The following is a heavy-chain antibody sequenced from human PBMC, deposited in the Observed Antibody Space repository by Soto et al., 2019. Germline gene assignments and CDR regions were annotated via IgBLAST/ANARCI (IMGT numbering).Heavy chain of an antibody. CDR1: GGTFSSYA. V-gene: IGHV1-69*13. CDR3: ARAGGSVVVVTAMDAFDI. D-gene: IGHD2-21*02. CDR2: IIPIFGTA. Sequence: SVKVSCKASGGTFSSYAISWVRQAPGQGLEWMGGIIPIFGTANYAQKFQGRVTITADESTSTAYMELSSLRSEDTAVYYCARAGGSVVVVTAMDAFDIWGQGTMVTVS. J-gene: IGHJ3*02.